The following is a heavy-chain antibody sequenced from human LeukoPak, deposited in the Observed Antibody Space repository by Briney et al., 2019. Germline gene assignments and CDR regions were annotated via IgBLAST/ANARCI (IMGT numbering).Heavy chain of an antibody. CDR3: ARESGAFSPFGF. Sequence: SETLSLTCAVSGGSILSTNWWSWVRQPPGKGLEGIGEVSLGGASNYNPSLKGRVSMSIDKSRNNLSLELTSVTAADTAVYYCARESGAFSPFGFWGEGTLVTVSS. V-gene: IGHV4-4*02. CDR2: VSLGGAS. D-gene: IGHD1-26*01. J-gene: IGHJ4*02. CDR1: GGSILSTNW.